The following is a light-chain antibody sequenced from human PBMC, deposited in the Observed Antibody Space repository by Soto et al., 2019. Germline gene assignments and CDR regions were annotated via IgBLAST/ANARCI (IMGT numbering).Light chain of an antibody. J-gene: IGKJ5*01. CDR2: GAS. Sequence: EIVLTQSPGTLSLSPGERATLSCRASQSVYNNYLAWYQHKPGQAPRLLIYGASTRATGIPARFSGSGSGTEFTLTISSLQSEDVASYYCHTFGQGTRLEIK. V-gene: IGKV3-15*01. CDR3: HT. CDR1: QSVYNN.